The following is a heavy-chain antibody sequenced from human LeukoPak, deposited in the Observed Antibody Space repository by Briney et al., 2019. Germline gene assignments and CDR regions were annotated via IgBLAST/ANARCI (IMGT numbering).Heavy chain of an antibody. V-gene: IGHV3-74*01. J-gene: IGHJ4*02. CDR2: INTDGSST. D-gene: IGHD1-26*01. CDR1: GFTFSSYW. CDR3: ASPLSGSGSRSLALGY. Sequence: GGSLRLSCAASGFTFSSYWMHWVRQAPGKGLVWVSRINTDGSSTSYADSVKGRFTISRDNAKNTLYLQMNSLRAEDTAVYYCASPLSGSGSRSLALGYWGQGTLVTVSS.